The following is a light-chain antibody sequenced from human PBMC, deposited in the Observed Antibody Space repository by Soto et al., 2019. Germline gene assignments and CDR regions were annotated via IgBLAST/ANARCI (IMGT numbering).Light chain of an antibody. V-gene: IGKV1-33*01. CDR1: QNINNY. CDR3: QQYENLPT. J-gene: IGKJ5*01. Sequence: IHMTHSPSSLSGSLGDIVTITVQASQNINNYLNWYQQKPGRSPKLLIYDASNLEAGVPSRFRGSGSGTDFTFTISRLQPEDIATYYCQQYENLPTFGQGTRLEIK. CDR2: DAS.